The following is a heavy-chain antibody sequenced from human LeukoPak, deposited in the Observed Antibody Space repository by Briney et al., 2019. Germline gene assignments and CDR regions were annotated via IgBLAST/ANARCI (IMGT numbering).Heavy chain of an antibody. J-gene: IGHJ4*02. CDR2: MKQDGSEK. CDR3: ASLAKYGGDAYGGVFDY. CDR1: GFTFSTYG. V-gene: IGHV3-7*01. D-gene: IGHD2-21*01. Sequence: GGSLRLSCAASGFTFSTYGMHWVRQAPGKGLEGVATMKQDGSEKYYMDSVKGRFNISRYNGKNSLYLQTNSLRAEDTAVYYCASLAKYGGDAYGGVFDYWGQGILVTVSS.